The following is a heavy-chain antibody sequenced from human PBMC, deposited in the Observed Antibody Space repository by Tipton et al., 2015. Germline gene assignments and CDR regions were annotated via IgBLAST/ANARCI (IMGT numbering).Heavy chain of an antibody. D-gene: IGHD3-22*01. V-gene: IGHV4-61*01. CDR2: IVHSGST. J-gene: IGHJ5*02. CDR3: ARGGAGYYYDSVGYLS. CDR1: GGSVTSNNYF. Sequence: TLSLTCSVSGGSVTSNNYFWSWIRQPPGKGLEWIGYIVHSGSTSYNPSLRSRVFISIDTSKNQFSLKLNSVTAADTAVYYCARGGAGYYYDSVGYLSWGQGTLVTVSS.